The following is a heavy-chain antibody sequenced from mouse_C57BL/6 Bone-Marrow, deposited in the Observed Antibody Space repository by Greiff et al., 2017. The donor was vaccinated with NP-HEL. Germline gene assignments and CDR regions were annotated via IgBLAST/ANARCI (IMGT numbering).Heavy chain of an antibody. CDR3: ASEAGTRGYWYFDV. D-gene: IGHD4-1*01. CDR2: IDPNSGGT. V-gene: IGHV1-72*01. Sequence: QVQLQQPGAELVKPGASVKLSCKASGYTFTSYWMHWVKQRPGRGLEWIGRIDPNSGGTKYNEKFKSKATLTVDKPSSTAYMQLSSVTSEDSAVYYCASEAGTRGYWYFDVWGTGTTVTVSS. J-gene: IGHJ1*03. CDR1: GYTFTSYW.